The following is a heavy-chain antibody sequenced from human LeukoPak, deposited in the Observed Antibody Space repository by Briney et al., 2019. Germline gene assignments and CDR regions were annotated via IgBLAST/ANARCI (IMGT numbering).Heavy chain of an antibody. V-gene: IGHV3-23*01. Sequence: GGSLRLSCAASGFTFSSYAMGWVRQAPGKGLEWVSAISGSGGSTYYADSVKGRFTISRDNSKNTLYLQMNSLRAEDTAVYYCAKVYLWIQLLFDYWGQGTLVTVSS. CDR1: GFTFSSYA. J-gene: IGHJ4*02. CDR2: ISGSGGST. CDR3: AKVYLWIQLLFDY. D-gene: IGHD5-18*01.